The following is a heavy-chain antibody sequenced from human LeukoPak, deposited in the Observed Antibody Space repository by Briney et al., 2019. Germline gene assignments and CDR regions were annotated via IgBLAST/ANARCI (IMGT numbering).Heavy chain of an antibody. J-gene: IGHJ4*02. CDR2: IYYSGST. CDR3: ARVTGYMTEDYFDY. V-gene: IGHV4-61*01. Sequence: PSETLSLTCTVSGASISGSRYYWSWIRQPPGKGLEWIGYIYYSGSTNYNPSLKSRVTISVDTSKNQFSLRLSSVTAADTAVYYCARVTGYMTEDYFDYWGQGTLITVSS. CDR1: GASISGSRYY. D-gene: IGHD6-13*01.